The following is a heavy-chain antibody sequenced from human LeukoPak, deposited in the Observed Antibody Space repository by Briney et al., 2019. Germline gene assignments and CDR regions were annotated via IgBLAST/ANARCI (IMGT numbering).Heavy chain of an antibody. CDR1: GGSISSYY. V-gene: IGHV4-59*12. Sequence: PSEALSLTCTVSGGSISSYYWSWIRQPPGKGLEWIGEIYHSGSTNYNPSLKSRVTISVDKSKNQFSLKLSSVTAADTAVYYCIYSSGWTDYWGQGTLVTVSS. J-gene: IGHJ4*02. CDR2: IYHSGST. D-gene: IGHD6-19*01. CDR3: IYSSGWTDY.